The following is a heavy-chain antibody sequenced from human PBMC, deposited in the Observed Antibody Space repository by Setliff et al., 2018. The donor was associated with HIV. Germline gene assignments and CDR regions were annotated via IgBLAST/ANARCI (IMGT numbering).Heavy chain of an antibody. Sequence: SETLSLTCAVYGGSFSGYYWSWIRQPPGKGLEWIGEINDSGSTNNNPSPKSRVAMSVDTSKNQFSLKLSSVTAADTAVYYCARDLRGDSVPATAAKSFDIWGQGTLGTVSS. CDR1: GGSFSGYY. V-gene: IGHV4-34*01. CDR2: INDSGST. CDR3: ARDLRGDSVPATAAKSFDI. J-gene: IGHJ3*02. D-gene: IGHD2-21*02.